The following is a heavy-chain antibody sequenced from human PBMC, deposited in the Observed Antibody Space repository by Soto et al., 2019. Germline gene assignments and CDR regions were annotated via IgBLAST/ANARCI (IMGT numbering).Heavy chain of an antibody. CDR3: TTGIYYDILTGYYYVVY. D-gene: IGHD3-9*01. J-gene: IGHJ4*02. Sequence: PGGSLRLSCAASGLNLSHPWMTWVRQAAGKGLEWVGRIKSKTDGGTADYAAPVKGRFTISRDDSKNTVYLQMNSLKTEDTAVYYCTTGIYYDILTGYYYVVYWGPGTLGTVFS. CDR2: IKSKTDGGTA. CDR1: GLNLSHPW. V-gene: IGHV3-15*01.